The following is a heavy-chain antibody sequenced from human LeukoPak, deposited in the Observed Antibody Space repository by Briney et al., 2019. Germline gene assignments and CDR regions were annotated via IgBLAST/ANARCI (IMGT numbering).Heavy chain of an antibody. J-gene: IGHJ6*04. CDR3: SRHSVDYGDSIGGGNYYYGMDV. Sequence: AGSLRLSSAAAGLTFSGGAMHWVSQASGKWLEWVGRIITKGNSYATENAASVKGRLTISRDDSKNTAYLQMHSLKTEDSGVYYCSRHSVDYGDSIGGGNYYYGMDVWGKGKTVTVSS. D-gene: IGHD4-17*01. V-gene: IGHV3-73*01. CDR2: IITKGNSYAT. CDR1: GLTFSGGA.